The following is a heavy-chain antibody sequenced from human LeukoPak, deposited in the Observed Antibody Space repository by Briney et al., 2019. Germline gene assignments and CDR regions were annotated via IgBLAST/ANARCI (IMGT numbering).Heavy chain of an antibody. CDR2: IRADGSDE. Sequence: GRSLRLSSVASELTFSRYWMTWVPQAPGKGLKGLASIRADGSDEYYVDSVKGRFAISRENAKNSLYLQMNSLRAEDTAVYYCARDPYSSFFGAFDIWGQGTMVTVSS. CDR3: ARDPYSSFFGAFDI. J-gene: IGHJ3*02. CDR1: ELTFSRYW. V-gene: IGHV3-7*04. D-gene: IGHD6-6*01.